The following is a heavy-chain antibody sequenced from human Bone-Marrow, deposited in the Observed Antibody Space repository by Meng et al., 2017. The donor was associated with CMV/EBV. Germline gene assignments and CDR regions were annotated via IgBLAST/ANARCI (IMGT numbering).Heavy chain of an antibody. CDR2: INHSGST. D-gene: IGHD3-22*01. CDR3: ARGRVRRTLVVVIFRSSLYYFDY. CDR1: GGSVSSGSYY. J-gene: IGHJ4*02. V-gene: IGHV4-39*07. Sequence: SETLSLTCTVSGGSVSSGSYYWSWIRQPPGKGLEWIGEINHSGSTNYNPSLKSRVTISVDTSKNQFSLKLSSVTAADTAVYYCARGRVRRTLVVVIFRSSLYYFDYWGQGTLVTVSS.